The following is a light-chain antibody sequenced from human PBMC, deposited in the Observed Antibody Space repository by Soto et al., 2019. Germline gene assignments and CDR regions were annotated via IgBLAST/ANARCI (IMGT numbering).Light chain of an antibody. J-gene: IGKJ2*01. V-gene: IGKV1-5*03. CDR2: KAS. Sequence: DIQMTQSPSILSASVGDRVTITCRASQSISSWLAWYQQKPGKAPNLLIHKASHLESGVPSRFSGSGSGTEFTLTISSLQPGDFATYYCQQRASWPPFTFGQGTKLEV. CDR1: QSISSW. CDR3: QQRASWPPFT.